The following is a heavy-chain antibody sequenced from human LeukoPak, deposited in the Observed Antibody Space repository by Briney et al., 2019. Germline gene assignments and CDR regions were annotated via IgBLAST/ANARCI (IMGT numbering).Heavy chain of an antibody. CDR1: GFTVSSNY. CDR3: ARDWPSYYYDSSGYSLGAFDI. J-gene: IGHJ3*02. Sequence: GGSLRLSCAASGFTVSSNYMSWVRQAPGKGLEWVSVIYSGGDTYYADSVKGRFTLSRDNSKNTLYLQMNSLRAEDTAVYYCARDWPSYYYDSSGYSLGAFDIWGQGTMVTVSS. CDR2: IYSGGDT. D-gene: IGHD3-22*01. V-gene: IGHV3-66*01.